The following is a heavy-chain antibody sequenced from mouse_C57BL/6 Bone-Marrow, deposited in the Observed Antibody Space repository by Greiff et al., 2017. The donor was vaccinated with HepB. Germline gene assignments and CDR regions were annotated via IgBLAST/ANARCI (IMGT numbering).Heavy chain of an antibody. J-gene: IGHJ2*01. CDR3: AIEGIFFTTVVATSDYFDY. CDR1: GYTFTSYW. Sequence: QVQLQQSGAELVKPGASVKVSCKASGYTFTSYWMHWVKQRPGQGLEWIGRIHPSDSDTNYNQKFKGKATLTVDKSSSTAYMQLSSLTSEDSAVYYCAIEGIFFTTVVATSDYFDYWGQGTTLTVSS. V-gene: IGHV1-74*01. D-gene: IGHD1-1*01. CDR2: IHPSDSDT.